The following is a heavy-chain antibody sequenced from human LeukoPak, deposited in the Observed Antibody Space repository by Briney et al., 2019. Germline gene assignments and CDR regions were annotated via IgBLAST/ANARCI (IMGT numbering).Heavy chain of an antibody. CDR3: AREMAVAGPYTFDI. Sequence: SETLSLTCTVSGTSINNYYWSWFRQPAGKGLEWIGRISFSGSTNYNPSLKSRITMSLDTSKNQFSLNLRFVTAADTAVYFCAREMAVAGPYTFDIWGQGTEVTVSS. V-gene: IGHV4-4*07. CDR1: GTSINNYY. J-gene: IGHJ3*02. D-gene: IGHD2-2*02. CDR2: ISFSGST.